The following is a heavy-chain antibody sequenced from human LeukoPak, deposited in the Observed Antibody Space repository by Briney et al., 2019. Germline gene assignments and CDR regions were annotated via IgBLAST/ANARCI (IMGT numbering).Heavy chain of an antibody. J-gene: IGHJ3*02. CDR1: GFTFSSYE. V-gene: IGHV3-48*03. Sequence: PGGSLRLSCAASGFTFSSYEMNWVRQAPGKGLEWVSYISSSGSTIYYADSVKGRFTISRDNAKNSLYLQMNSLRAEDTAVYYCARVGQYYYGSGSYYNAFDIWGQGTMVTVSS. D-gene: IGHD3-10*01. CDR3: ARVGQYYYGSGSYYNAFDI. CDR2: ISSSGSTI.